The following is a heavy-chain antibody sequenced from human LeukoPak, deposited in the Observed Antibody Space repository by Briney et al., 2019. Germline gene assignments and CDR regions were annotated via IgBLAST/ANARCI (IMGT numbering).Heavy chain of an antibody. CDR3: AKDRPYSSGSNWFDP. V-gene: IGHV3-21*04. CDR2: ITSSGTYI. CDR1: GFTFSTYS. J-gene: IGHJ5*02. Sequence: GGSLRLSCAASGFTFSTYSMNWVRQAPGKGLEWVSSITSSGTYIYYADSVKGRFTISRDNSKNTLYLQMNSLRAEDTAVYYCAKDRPYSSGSNWFDPWGQGTLVTVSS. D-gene: IGHD6-19*01.